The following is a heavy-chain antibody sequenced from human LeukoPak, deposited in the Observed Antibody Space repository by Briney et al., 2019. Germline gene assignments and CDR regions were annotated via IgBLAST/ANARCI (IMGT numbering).Heavy chain of an antibody. CDR2: ISGSGGST. CDR1: GFTFSSYA. D-gene: IGHD6-19*01. CDR3: AKDRGVAGTGNWFDS. V-gene: IGHV3-23*01. Sequence: GGSLRLSCAASGFTFSSYAMSWVRQAPGKGLEWVSAISGSGGSTYYADSVKGRFTISRDNSKNTLYLQMNSLRAEDTAVYYCAKDRGVAGTGNWFDSWGQGTLVTVSS. J-gene: IGHJ5*01.